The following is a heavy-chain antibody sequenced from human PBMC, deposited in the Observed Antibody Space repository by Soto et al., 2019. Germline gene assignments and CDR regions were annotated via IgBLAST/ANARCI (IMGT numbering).Heavy chain of an antibody. CDR2: ISYDGSNK. J-gene: IGHJ6*02. CDR3: AKAGVDYDGMDV. D-gene: IGHD2-15*01. CDR1: GFTFSRYG. V-gene: IGHV3-30*18. Sequence: QVQLVESGGGVVQPGRSLRLSCAASGFTFSRYGMHWVRQAPGKGLEWVAVISYDGSNKYYADSVKGRFTISRDNSKNTLYLQMNSLRAEDTAVYYCAKAGVDYDGMDVWGQGTTVTVSS.